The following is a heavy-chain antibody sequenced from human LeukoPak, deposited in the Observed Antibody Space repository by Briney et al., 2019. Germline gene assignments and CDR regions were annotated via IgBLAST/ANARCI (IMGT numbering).Heavy chain of an antibody. CDR3: ARDQITYYDLSDAFDI. J-gene: IGHJ3*02. V-gene: IGHV3-23*01. CDR2: ISGVDGKT. CDR1: GFTFSSYA. Sequence: GGSLRLSCAASGFTFSSYAMSWVRQSPGKGLEWVSTISGVDGKTDYADSVKGRFTISRDNSKDTLYLQMNSQRAEDTAVYYCARDQITYYDLSDAFDIWGQGTMVTVSS. D-gene: IGHD3-3*01.